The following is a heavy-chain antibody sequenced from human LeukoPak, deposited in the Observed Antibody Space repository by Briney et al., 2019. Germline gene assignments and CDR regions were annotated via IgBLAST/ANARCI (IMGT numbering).Heavy chain of an antibody. CDR3: ASESYSSGWYDY. CDR1: GGSISSDYYY. J-gene: IGHJ4*02. D-gene: IGHD6-19*01. Sequence: SQTLSLTCAVSGGSISSDYYYWSWIRQPPGKGLEWIGYIHHSGNTYYNPSLKSRVTISVDTSKNQFSLKLSSVTAADTAVYYCASESYSSGWYDYWGQGTLVTVSS. CDR2: IHHSGNT. V-gene: IGHV4-30-4*08.